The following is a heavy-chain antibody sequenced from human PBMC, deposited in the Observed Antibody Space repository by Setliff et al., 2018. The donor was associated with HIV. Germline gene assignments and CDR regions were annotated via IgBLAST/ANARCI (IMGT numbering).Heavy chain of an antibody. CDR3: ARQDIPTGYYLFDY. CDR1: GYKFTGHH. V-gene: IGHV1-2*06. J-gene: IGHJ4*02. CDR2: INPNMGDT. D-gene: IGHD3-9*01. Sequence: ASVRVSCKASGYKFTGHHIQWMRQAPGQGLEWMGRINPNMGDTQYAQKFQGRIIRTRDTSINTVYMELSSLTSDDTALYYCARQDIPTGYYLFDYWGQGTQVTVSS.